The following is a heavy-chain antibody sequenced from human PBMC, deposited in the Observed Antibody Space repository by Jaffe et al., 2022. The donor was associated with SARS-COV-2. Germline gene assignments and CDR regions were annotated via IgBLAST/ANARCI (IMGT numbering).Heavy chain of an antibody. V-gene: IGHV3-23*01. CDR3: AKARETYSTSSLDWYFDL. Sequence: EVQLLESGGGLVQPGGSLRLTCVASGLTFSNYAMSWVRQAPGKGLEWVSGIRGRGDDTYYADSVKGRFTISRDKSKNTLYLQMNILRAEDTAIYHCAKARETYSTSSLDWYFDLWGRGTRVTVSS. CDR1: GLTFSNYA. D-gene: IGHD6-6*01. CDR2: IRGRGDDT. J-gene: IGHJ2*01.